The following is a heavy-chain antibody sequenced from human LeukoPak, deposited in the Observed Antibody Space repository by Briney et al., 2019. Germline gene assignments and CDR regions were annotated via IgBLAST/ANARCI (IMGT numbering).Heavy chain of an antibody. J-gene: IGHJ4*02. Sequence: PGGSLRLSCAASGFTFSSYAMHWVRQAPGKGLEYVSAISSNGGSTYYANSVKGRFTISRDNSKNTLYLQMGSLRAEDTAVYYCARDLHGDFGDYWGQGTLVTVSS. CDR2: ISSNGGST. CDR1: GFTFSSYA. CDR3: ARDLHGDFGDY. D-gene: IGHD4-17*01. V-gene: IGHV3-64*01.